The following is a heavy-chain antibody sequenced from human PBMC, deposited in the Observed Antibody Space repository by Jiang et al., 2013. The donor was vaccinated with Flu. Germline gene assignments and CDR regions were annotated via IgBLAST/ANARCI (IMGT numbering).Heavy chain of an antibody. CDR1: GFSPSTSGMR. V-gene: IGHV2-70*04. CDR3: ARILGASGIYFDN. D-gene: IGHD1-26*01. CDR2: IDWEDSK. Sequence: KPTQTLTLTCTFSGFSPSTSGMRXAWIRQPPGKALEWLARIDWEDSKFYSPSLNTRLTISKDTSKNQVVLTMTNMDPLDTGTYYCARILGASGIYFDNWGQGALVTVSS. J-gene: IGHJ4*02.